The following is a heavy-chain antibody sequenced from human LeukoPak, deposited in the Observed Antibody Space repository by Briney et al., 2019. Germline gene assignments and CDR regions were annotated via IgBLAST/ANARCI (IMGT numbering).Heavy chain of an antibody. CDR2: IYYSGDT. CDR1: GGSISNDNYY. CDR3: ARNHILAVTLDAFDI. V-gene: IGHV4-30-4*08. D-gene: IGHD4-23*01. J-gene: IGHJ3*02. Sequence: SQTLSLTCTVSGGSISNDNYYWSWLRQPPGKGLEWIGYIYYSGDTFYDPSLKSRVTMSVDTSKNQFSLKLSSVTAADTAVYYCARNHILAVTLDAFDIWGQGTMVTVSS.